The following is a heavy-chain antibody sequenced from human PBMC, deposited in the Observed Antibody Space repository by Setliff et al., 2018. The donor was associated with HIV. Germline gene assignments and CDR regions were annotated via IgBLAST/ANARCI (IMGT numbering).Heavy chain of an antibody. CDR1: GGAFGVYR. Sequence: PSETMSLTCTISGGAFGVYRWSWIRQSAGRGLEWIGRIDSSGTTDYKHSLKGRVAISVDTSKNQFSLKLNSVTAADTAVYYCARSPRIGVAGEFEYWGQGTLVTVSS. CDR2: IDSSGTT. V-gene: IGHV4-4*07. D-gene: IGHD6-19*01. J-gene: IGHJ4*02. CDR3: ARSPRIGVAGEFEY.